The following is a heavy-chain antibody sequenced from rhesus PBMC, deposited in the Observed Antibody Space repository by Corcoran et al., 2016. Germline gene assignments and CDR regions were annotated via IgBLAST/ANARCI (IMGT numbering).Heavy chain of an antibody. V-gene: IGHV4-165*01. CDR2: ISGSSGST. CDR3: GRGRGYSYALPFDD. D-gene: IGHD5-36*01. J-gene: IGHJ4*01. CDR1: GGSFTGYY. Sequence: QVQLQESGPGLVKPSEPLSLTCAVSGGSFTGYYWGWIRHPPGKGREWSGDISGSSGSTDSNSSPKRRVTISTDASKNQFSRKLSSVTAADTAVYYCGRGRGYSYALPFDDWGQGVLVTVSS.